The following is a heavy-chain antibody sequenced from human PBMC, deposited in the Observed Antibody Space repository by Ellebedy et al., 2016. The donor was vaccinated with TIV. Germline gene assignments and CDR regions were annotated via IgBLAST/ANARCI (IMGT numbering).Heavy chain of an antibody. Sequence: GGSLRLXCAASGFTVSSNYMSWVRQAPGKGLEWVSVIYSGGSTYYADSVKGRFTISRDNAKNSLYLQMNSLRAEDTALYYCAKEGFGFGELWVNFDYWGQGTLVTVSS. CDR2: IYSGGST. CDR1: GFTVSSNY. J-gene: IGHJ4*02. D-gene: IGHD3-10*01. CDR3: AKEGFGFGELWVNFDY. V-gene: IGHV3-53*05.